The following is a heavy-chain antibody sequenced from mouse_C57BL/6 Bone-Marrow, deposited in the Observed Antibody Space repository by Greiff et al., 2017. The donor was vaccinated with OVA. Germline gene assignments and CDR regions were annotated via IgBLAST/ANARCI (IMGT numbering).Heavy chain of an antibody. D-gene: IGHD5-5*01. Sequence: EVQGVESGGDLVKPGGSLKLSCAASGFTFSSYGMSWVRQTPDKRLEWVATISSGGSYTYYPDSVKGRFTISRDNAKNTLYLQMSSLKSEDTAMYYCARQTNYDYWGQGTTLTVSS. V-gene: IGHV5-6*01. CDR1: GFTFSSYG. CDR3: ARQTNYDY. J-gene: IGHJ2*01. CDR2: ISSGGSYT.